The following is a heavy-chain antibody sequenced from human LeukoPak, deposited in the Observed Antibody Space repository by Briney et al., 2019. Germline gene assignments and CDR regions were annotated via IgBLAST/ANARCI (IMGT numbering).Heavy chain of an antibody. CDR1: GGTFSSYA. D-gene: IGHD6-19*01. CDR2: IIPIFGTA. J-gene: IGHJ4*02. Sequence: GASVKVSCKASGGTFSSYAISWVRQAPGQGLEWMGGIIPIFGTANYAQKFQGRVTITADKSTSTAYMELSSLRSEDTAVYYCARGGRYSSGQETGYNFDYWGQGTLVTVSS. V-gene: IGHV1-69*06. CDR3: ARGGRYSSGQETGYNFDY.